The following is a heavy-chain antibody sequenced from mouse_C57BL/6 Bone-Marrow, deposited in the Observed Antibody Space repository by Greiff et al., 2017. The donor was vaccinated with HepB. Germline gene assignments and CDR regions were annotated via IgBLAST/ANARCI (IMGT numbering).Heavy chain of an antibody. CDR2: ISDGGSYT. CDR1: GFTFSSYA. D-gene: IGHD2-4*01. Sequence: DVHLVESGGGLVKPGGSLKLSCAASGFTFSSYAMSWVRQTPEKRLEWVATISDGGSYTYYPDNVKGRFTISRDNAKNNLYLQMSHLKSEDTAMYYCARDNYDFWGQGTLVTVSA. J-gene: IGHJ3*01. CDR3: ARDNYDF. V-gene: IGHV5-4*01.